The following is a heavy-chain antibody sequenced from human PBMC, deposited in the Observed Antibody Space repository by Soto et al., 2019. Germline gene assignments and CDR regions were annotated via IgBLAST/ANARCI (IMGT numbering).Heavy chain of an antibody. D-gene: IGHD4-4*01. CDR3: ARHYYSNYVGGPIAY. CDR1: GYSFTSYW. V-gene: IGHV5-51*01. CDR2: IYPGDSDT. J-gene: IGHJ4*02. Sequence: SLKISCKGSGYSFTSYWISWVRQMPGKGLEWMGIIYPGDSDTRYSPSFQDQVTISADKSISTAYLQWSSLKASDTALYYCARHYYSNYVGGPIAYWGQGTLVTVSS.